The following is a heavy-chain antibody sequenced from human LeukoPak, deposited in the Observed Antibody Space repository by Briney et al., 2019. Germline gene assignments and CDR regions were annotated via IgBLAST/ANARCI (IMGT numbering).Heavy chain of an antibody. CDR2: INWNGGST. CDR1: GFTFDDYG. V-gene: IGHV3-20*04. J-gene: IGHJ4*02. Sequence: GGSLRLSCAASGFTFDDYGMSWVRQAPGKGLEWVSGINWNGGSTGYADSVKGRFTISRDNAKNSLYLQMNSLRAEDTAVYYCANPSIHSSSSGVDYWGQGTLVTVSS. CDR3: ANPSIHSSSSGVDY. D-gene: IGHD6-6*01.